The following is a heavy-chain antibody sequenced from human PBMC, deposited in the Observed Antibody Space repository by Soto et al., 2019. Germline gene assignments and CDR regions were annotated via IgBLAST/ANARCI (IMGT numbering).Heavy chain of an antibody. Sequence: GGSLRLSCAASGFTFSNAWMSWVRQAPGKGLEWVGRIKSKTDGGTTDYAAPVKGRFTISRDDSKNTLYLQMNSLKTEDTAVYYCTTAGIVVVPAAISARHYYYYMDVWGKGTTVTVS. V-gene: IGHV3-15*01. CDR3: TTAGIVVVPAAISARHYYYYMDV. CDR1: GFTFSNAW. D-gene: IGHD2-2*01. J-gene: IGHJ6*03. CDR2: IKSKTDGGTT.